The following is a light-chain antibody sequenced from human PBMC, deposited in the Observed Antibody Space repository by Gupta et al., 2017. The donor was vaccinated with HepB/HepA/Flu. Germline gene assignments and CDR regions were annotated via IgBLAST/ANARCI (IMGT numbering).Light chain of an antibody. V-gene: IGKV3-20*01. CDR2: GAS. CDR1: QSISSSY. Sequence: VLTQSPGTLSSSPGDRATLSCRASQSISSSYLAWYQQKPGQAPRLLIYGASARATGIPDRFSGSGSGTDFTLTIIRLQPEDVAVYYCQQYGNSPRTFGRGTKVEIK. CDR3: QQYGNSPRT. J-gene: IGKJ4*02.